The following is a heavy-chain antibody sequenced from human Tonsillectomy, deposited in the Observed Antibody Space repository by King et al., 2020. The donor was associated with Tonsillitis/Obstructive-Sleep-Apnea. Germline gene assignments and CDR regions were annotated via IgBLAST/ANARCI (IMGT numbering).Heavy chain of an antibody. Sequence: VQLQQWGAGLLKPSETLSLTCAVYGGSFSGYYWSWIRQPPGKGLEWSGEINHSGSTNYNPSLKSRVTISVDTSKNQFSLKLSSLTAADTAVYYCARARYDSYMDVWGKGTTVTVSS. J-gene: IGHJ6*03. V-gene: IGHV4-34*01. CDR2: INHSGST. CDR3: ARARYDSYMDV. CDR1: GGSFSGYY. D-gene: IGHD3-3*01.